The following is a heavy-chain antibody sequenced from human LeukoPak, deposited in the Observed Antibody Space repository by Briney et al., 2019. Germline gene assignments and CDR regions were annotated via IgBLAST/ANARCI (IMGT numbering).Heavy chain of an antibody. D-gene: IGHD4-17*01. CDR2: ISYDGSNK. CDR3: AKDWDYGETPGGMDV. J-gene: IGHJ6*02. CDR1: GFTFSSYG. Sequence: GGSLRLSCAASGFTFSSYGMHWVRQAPGKGLEWVAVISYDGSNKYYADSVKGRFTISRDNSKNTLYLQMNSLRAEDTAVYYCAKDWDYGETPGGMDVWGQGTTVTVSS. V-gene: IGHV3-30*18.